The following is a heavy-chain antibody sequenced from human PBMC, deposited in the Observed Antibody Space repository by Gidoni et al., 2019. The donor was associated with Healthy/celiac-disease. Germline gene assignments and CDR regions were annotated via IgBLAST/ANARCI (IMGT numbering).Heavy chain of an antibody. Sequence: VQLLESWGGLVQPGGSLSLPCSAPGFPFSSYGMSWVRQAPGKGLEWVSTISGSGGSKYYADSVKGRFTISRDNSKNTLYLQMNSLRAEDTAVYYCAKDVAYGSGSCFDYWGQGTLVTVSS. V-gene: IGHV3-23*01. CDR1: GFPFSSYG. CDR2: ISGSGGSK. D-gene: IGHD3-10*01. CDR3: AKDVAYGSGSCFDY. J-gene: IGHJ4*02.